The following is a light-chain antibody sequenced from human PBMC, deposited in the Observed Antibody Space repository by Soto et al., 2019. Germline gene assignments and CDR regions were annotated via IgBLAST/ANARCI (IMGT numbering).Light chain of an antibody. CDR2: LGS. CDR3: MQGLRPMYT. Sequence: IALTQSPLSLSVTPGEPASISCRSSRTLLHSNGYTYLNWYLQKPGQSPQLLIYLGSNRASGVPDRFSGSGSGTDFTLKINRVQAEDVGVFYCMQGLRPMYTFGQGTKVDIK. J-gene: IGKJ2*01. V-gene: IGKV2-28*01. CDR1: RTLLHSNGYTY.